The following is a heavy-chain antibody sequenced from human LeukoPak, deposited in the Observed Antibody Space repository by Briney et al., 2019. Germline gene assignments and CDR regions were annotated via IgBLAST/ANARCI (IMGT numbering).Heavy chain of an antibody. D-gene: IGHD5-24*01. CDR1: GFTFSSYA. Sequence: GGSLRLTCAASGFTFSSYAMSWVRQAPGKGLEWVSAISGSGGSTYYADSVKGRFTISRDNSKNTLYLQMNSLRAEDTAVYYCAKDRDGYNSQTFDYWGQGTLVTVSS. V-gene: IGHV3-23*01. CDR3: AKDRDGYNSQTFDY. J-gene: IGHJ4*02. CDR2: ISGSGGST.